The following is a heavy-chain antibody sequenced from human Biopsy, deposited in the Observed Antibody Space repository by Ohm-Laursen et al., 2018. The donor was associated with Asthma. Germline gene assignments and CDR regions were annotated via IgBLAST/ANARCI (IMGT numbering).Heavy chain of an antibody. CDR3: ARMITMIQAANYYSYAMDV. CDR1: GDSISSYH. V-gene: IGHV4-59*07. Sequence: SDTLSLTCPVSGDSISSYHWSWIRQPPGKGLEWIGYVFYGGATNYNPSLKSRVTISVDRSKRQFSLKVNSVTAADTAVYYCARMITMIQAANYYSYAMDVWGQGTTVTVSS. CDR2: VFYGGAT. J-gene: IGHJ6*02. D-gene: IGHD3-22*01.